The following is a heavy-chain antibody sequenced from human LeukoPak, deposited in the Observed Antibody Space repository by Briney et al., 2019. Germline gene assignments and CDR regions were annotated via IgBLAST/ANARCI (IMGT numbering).Heavy chain of an antibody. CDR3: ATGGSYYDY. V-gene: IGHV3-15*01. CDR2: IKSKNDGGTT. Sequence: PGGSLRLSCAASGFTFSSYAMTWVRQAPGKGLEWVGRIKSKNDGGTTDYAAPVKGRFTISRDDSNNTLYLQMNSLKTEDTAVYYCATGGSYYDYWGQGTLVTVSS. D-gene: IGHD1-26*01. CDR1: GFTFSSYA. J-gene: IGHJ4*02.